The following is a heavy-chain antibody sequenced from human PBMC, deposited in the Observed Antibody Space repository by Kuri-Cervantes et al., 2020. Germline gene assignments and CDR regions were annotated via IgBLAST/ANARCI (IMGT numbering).Heavy chain of an antibody. D-gene: IGHD6-19*01. CDR3: ARDWDSSADY. V-gene: IGHV3-9*01. J-gene: IGHJ4*02. CDR2: ISWNSGNI. Sequence: SLKISCAASGFTFDDYATHWVRQAPGKGLEWVSGISWNSGNIDYADSVKGRFTISRDNAKNSLYLQMNSLRSEDTAVYYCARDWDSSADYWGQGTLVTVSS. CDR1: GFTFDDYA.